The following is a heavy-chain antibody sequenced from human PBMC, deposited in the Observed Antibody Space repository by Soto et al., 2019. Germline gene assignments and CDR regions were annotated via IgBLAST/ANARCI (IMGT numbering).Heavy chain of an antibody. J-gene: IGHJ4*02. D-gene: IGHD2-2*01. CDR3: AKVSPNSTTHPPGH. CDR2: ISSSNTYI. CDR1: GFSFSIHS. Sequence: GGSLRLSCAASGFSFSIHSMTCVRQAPGKGLEWVSSISSSNTYIYYAESVKGRFTISRDNAKNSLYLQMNSLRAEDTAVYYCAKVSPNSTTHPPGHWGQGTMVTVSS. V-gene: IGHV3-21*01.